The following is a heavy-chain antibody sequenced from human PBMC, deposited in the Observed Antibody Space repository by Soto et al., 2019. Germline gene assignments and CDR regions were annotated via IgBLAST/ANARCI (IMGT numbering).Heavy chain of an antibody. J-gene: IGHJ4*02. Sequence: SETLSLTCTVSGGSISSGDYYWSWIRQPPGKGLEWIGYIYYSGSTYYNPSLKSRVTISVDTSKNQFSLKLSPVTAADTAVYYCAREWAGTAAAVTGYFDYWGEGTMVTVYS. CDR2: IYYSGST. CDR1: GGSISSGDYY. CDR3: AREWAGTAAAVTGYFDY. D-gene: IGHD6-13*01. V-gene: IGHV4-30-4*01.